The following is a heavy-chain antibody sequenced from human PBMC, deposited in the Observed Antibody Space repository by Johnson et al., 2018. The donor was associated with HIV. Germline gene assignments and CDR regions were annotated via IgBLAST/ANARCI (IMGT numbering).Heavy chain of an antibody. V-gene: IGHV3-49*04. J-gene: IGHJ3*02. CDR2: IRSKAYGGTT. Sequence: EVQLVESGGGLVQPGRSLRLSCTASGFTFGDYAMSWVRQAPGKGLEWVGFIRSKAYGGTTEYAASVKGRFTISRDDSKNTLYLQMNSLKTEDTALYYCTTDVPGGPYYNAFDIWGQGTMVTVSS. CDR1: GFTFGDYA. D-gene: IGHD1-26*01. CDR3: TTDVPGGPYYNAFDI.